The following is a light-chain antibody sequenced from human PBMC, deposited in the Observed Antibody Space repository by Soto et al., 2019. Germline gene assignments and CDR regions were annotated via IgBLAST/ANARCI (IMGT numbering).Light chain of an antibody. CDR1: QSISRN. J-gene: IGKJ2*01. CDR2: AAS. Sequence: DIQMTQSPSSLSASVGDRVTITCRASQSISRNLKWYQQKPGQAPNLLIYAASSLQSGVPSRFSGSGSGTDSTLTISSLQPEDFATYYCHQSYSTPRYTFGQGTKVEIK. CDR3: HQSYSTPRYT. V-gene: IGKV1-39*01.